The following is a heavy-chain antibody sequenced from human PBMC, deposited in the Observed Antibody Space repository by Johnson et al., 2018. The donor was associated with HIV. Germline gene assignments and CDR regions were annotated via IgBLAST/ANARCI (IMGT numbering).Heavy chain of an antibody. CDR3: AKTLSPYYYDSSGYYQSYDSFDI. CDR2: IQYDGSNK. Sequence: QVQLVESGGGVVQPGGSLRLSCAASGFTFSSYGMHWVRQAPGKGLEWVAFIQYDGSNKFYVDSVKGRSTSSRDNSKNTLYLQMNSLRPEDTAVYYCAKTLSPYYYDSSGYYQSYDSFDIWGQGTMVSVSS. D-gene: IGHD3-22*01. V-gene: IGHV3-30*02. J-gene: IGHJ3*02. CDR1: GFTFSSYG.